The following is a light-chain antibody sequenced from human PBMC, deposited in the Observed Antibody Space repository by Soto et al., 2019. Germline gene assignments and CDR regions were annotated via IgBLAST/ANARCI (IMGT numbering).Light chain of an antibody. CDR2: GAS. Sequence: EIVITQSPATLSVSPGERATLSCRASQSVSRNLAWYQQKPGQAPRLLISGASTRATGIPARFSGSGSGTEFTLTISSLQSEDFAVYYCQQYTNWPPYTFGQGTKLEIK. CDR3: QQYTNWPPYT. CDR1: QSVSRN. J-gene: IGKJ2*01. V-gene: IGKV3-15*01.